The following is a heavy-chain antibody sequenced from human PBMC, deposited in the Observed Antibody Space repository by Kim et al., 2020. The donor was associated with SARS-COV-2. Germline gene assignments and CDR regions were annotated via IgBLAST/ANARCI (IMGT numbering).Heavy chain of an antibody. Sequence: SETLSLTCTVSGGSISSSDYYWGWIRQPPGKGLEWIGNIYYSGSTYYNPSLKSRGTISVDTSKNQFSLKLSSVTATDTAVYYCASSTAVGGTVGYNWFDPWGQGTLVTVSS. V-gene: IGHV4-39*01. D-gene: IGHD6-13*01. CDR3: ASSTAVGGTVGYNWFDP. CDR1: GGSISSSDYY. J-gene: IGHJ5*02. CDR2: IYYSGST.